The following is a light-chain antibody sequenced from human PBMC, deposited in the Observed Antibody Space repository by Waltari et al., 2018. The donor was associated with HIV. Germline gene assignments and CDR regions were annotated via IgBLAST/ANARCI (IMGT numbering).Light chain of an antibody. V-gene: IGLV2-14*01. J-gene: IGLJ1*01. CDR2: EVS. Sequence: QSALTQPASVSGSPGQSHTISCTGTSSDLFGYNYVSWYQKHPDKAPKLIIYEVSNRPSGVSNRFSGSKSGYTASLTISGLQAEDEADYYCCSHTTTSTTYVFGTGTKVTVL. CDR1: SSDLFGYNY. CDR3: CSHTTTSTTYV.